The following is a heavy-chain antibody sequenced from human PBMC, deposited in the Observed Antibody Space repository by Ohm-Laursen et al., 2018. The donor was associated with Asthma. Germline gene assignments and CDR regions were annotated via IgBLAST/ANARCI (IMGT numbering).Heavy chain of an antibody. D-gene: IGHD2-21*02. J-gene: IGHJ3*02. Sequence: LSCSASGFTFSSYSMNWVRQAPGKGLEWVAIISSAETYKNYANSVKGRFTISKDNSKNTLFLQMNSLRPDDTAVYYCARRDFSGGDTNAAFDIWGQGTMVAVSS. CDR1: GFTFSSYS. V-gene: IGHV3-30*03. CDR3: ARRDFSGGDTNAAFDI. CDR2: ISSAETYK.